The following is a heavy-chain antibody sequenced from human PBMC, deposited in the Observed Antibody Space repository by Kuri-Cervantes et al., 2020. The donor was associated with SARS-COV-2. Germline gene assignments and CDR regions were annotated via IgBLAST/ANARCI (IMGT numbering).Heavy chain of an antibody. V-gene: IGHV4-34*01. CDR2: INDSGAT. CDR1: GGSFSGYY. Sequence: SQTLSLTCAVYGGSFSGYYWSWIRQTPGMGLEWIGQINDSGATKYNPSLKSRVIVSMDKSKNQFSLKLSSVTAADTAVYYCARGVPGYWGQGSLVTDSS. D-gene: IGHD6-6*01. J-gene: IGHJ4*02. CDR3: ARGVPGY.